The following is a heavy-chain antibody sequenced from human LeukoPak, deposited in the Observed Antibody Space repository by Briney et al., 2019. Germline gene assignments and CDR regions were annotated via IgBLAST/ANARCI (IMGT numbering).Heavy chain of an antibody. J-gene: IGHJ6*02. V-gene: IGHV3-21*01. Sequence: PGGSLRLSCAASGVTFSSYNVNWVRQAPGKGPEWVSSISSSSTYIYYANSVKGRFTISRDNAKNSVYLQMNGLRAGDSALYFCAKDRGTAMVPRGMDVWGQGTTVTVSS. D-gene: IGHD5-18*01. CDR2: ISSSSTYI. CDR3: AKDRGTAMVPRGMDV. CDR1: GVTFSSYN.